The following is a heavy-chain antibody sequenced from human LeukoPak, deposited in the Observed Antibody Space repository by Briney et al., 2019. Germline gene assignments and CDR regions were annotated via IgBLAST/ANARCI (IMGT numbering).Heavy chain of an antibody. V-gene: IGHV3-23*01. CDR3: ARGVEVAVGDAFDI. CDR2: VTSSGGST. CDR1: GFTLSSYA. J-gene: IGHJ3*02. Sequence: GGSLRPSWSASGFTLSSYAMNWVRQAPGEGMGCVFAVTSSGGSTYYADSVKGRFTISRDNSKNTLYLQMNSLRAEDTAVYYCARGVEVAVGDAFDIWGQGTMVTVSS. D-gene: IGHD6-19*01.